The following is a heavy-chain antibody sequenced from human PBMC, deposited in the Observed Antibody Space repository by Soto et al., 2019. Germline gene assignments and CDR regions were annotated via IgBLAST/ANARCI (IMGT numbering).Heavy chain of an antibody. J-gene: IGHJ5*02. D-gene: IGHD3-22*01. CDR2: IYYSGST. V-gene: IGHV4-59*01. CDR1: GGSISSYY. CDR3: ARAYYYDSPWFDP. Sequence: LSLTCTVSGGSISSYYWSWIRQPPGKGLEWIGYIYYSGSTNYNPSLKSRVTISVDTSKNQFSLKLSSVTAADTAVYYRARAYYYDSPWFDPWGQGTLVTVSS.